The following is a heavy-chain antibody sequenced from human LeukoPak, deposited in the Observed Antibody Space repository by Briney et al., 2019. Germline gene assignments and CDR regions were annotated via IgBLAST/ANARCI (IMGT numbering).Heavy chain of an antibody. D-gene: IGHD6-6*01. Sequence: ASVKVSCKASGYTFTSYYMHWVRQAPGQGLEWMGIINPSGGSTSYAQKFQGRVTMTRDTSTSTAYMELSSLRSEDTAVYYCARDVIADRPYYYYYMDVWGKGTTVTVSS. CDR3: ARDVIADRPYYYYYMDV. J-gene: IGHJ6*03. CDR2: INPSGGST. CDR1: GYTFTSYY. V-gene: IGHV1-46*03.